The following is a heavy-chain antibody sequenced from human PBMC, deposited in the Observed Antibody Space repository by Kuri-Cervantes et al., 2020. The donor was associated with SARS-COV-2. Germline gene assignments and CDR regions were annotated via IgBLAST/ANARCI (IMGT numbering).Heavy chain of an antibody. CDR2: ISYEGSNK. J-gene: IGHJ1*01. Sequence: GGSLRLSCAASGFTFSSYAIHWVRQAPGKGLEWVAVISYEGSNKYYADSVKGRLTISRDNSKNTVFLQMNSLRVEDTAVYYCARDWVAAAGQAEYFQHWGQGTRVTVSS. CDR1: GFTFSSYA. D-gene: IGHD6-13*01. CDR3: ARDWVAAAGQAEYFQH. V-gene: IGHV3-30*04.